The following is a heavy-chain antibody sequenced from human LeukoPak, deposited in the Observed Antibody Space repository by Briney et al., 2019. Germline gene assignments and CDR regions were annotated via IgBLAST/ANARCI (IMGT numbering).Heavy chain of an antibody. CDR1: GFTVSSND. J-gene: IGHJ4*02. Sequence: PGGSLRLSCAASGFTVSSNDMSWVRQAPGKGLEWVSVIYSGGSTYYADSVKGRFTISRDNSKNTLYLQMNSLRAEDTAVYYCARDSRSSPLGYWGQGTLVTVSS. V-gene: IGHV3-53*01. D-gene: IGHD1-26*01. CDR3: ARDSRSSPLGY. CDR2: IYSGGST.